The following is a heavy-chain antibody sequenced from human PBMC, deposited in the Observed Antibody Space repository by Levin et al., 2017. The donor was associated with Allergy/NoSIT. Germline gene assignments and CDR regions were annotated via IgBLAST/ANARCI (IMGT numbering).Heavy chain of an antibody. D-gene: IGHD3-22*01. V-gene: IGHV3-30*04. J-gene: IGHJ6*02. CDR3: ARDPTYYYDTGGSQNYYYFGMDV. Sequence: LSLTCAASEFTFSGPPIHWVRQAPGKGLEWVAVISYDGNNKYYSDSVKGRFTISRDISKNTVYLQMSSLRTEDTAVYYCARDPTYYYDTGGSQNYYYFGMDVWGQGTTVTVSS. CDR1: EFTFSGPP. CDR2: ISYDGNNK.